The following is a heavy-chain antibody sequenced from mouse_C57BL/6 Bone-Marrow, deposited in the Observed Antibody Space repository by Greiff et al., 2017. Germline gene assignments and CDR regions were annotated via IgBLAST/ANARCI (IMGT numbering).Heavy chain of an antibody. Sequence: QVQLKESGAELARPGASVKMSCKASGYTFPSYTMHWVKQRPGQGLEWIGYINPSSGYTKYNQKFKDKATLTADKSSSTAYMQLSSLTSEDSAVYDWARLGGLRQYYFDYWGQGTTLTVSS. CDR3: ARLGGLRQYYFDY. V-gene: IGHV1-4*01. CDR2: INPSSGYT. D-gene: IGHD3-2*02. CDR1: GYTFPSYT. J-gene: IGHJ2*01.